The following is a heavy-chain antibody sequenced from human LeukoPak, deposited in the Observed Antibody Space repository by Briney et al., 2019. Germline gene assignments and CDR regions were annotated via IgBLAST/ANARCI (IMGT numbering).Heavy chain of an antibody. CDR1: GFAFNTYA. CDR2: IWHDGSHK. J-gene: IGHJ4*02. Sequence: GGSLRLSCAASGFAFNTYAMHWVSQAPGQGLEWVALIWHDGSHKFYSNSVRGQFTISRDNSKNTVSLQMNNLRPEDTAVYYCAREIFGSGSYTDFWGQGTLVTVSS. CDR3: AREIFGSGSYTDF. D-gene: IGHD3-10*01. V-gene: IGHV3-33*01.